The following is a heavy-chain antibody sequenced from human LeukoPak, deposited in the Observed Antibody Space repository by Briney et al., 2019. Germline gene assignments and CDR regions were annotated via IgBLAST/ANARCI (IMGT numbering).Heavy chain of an antibody. Sequence: ESGPALVKPTQTLTLTCTFSGFSLSTSGMCVSWIRQPPGKALEWLARVDGDVDKNYSTSLKTSCTIPKDTYKNQVVLTMTNMDPVDTATYYCERIRRGYQDSSSGQYYYYMDVWGKGTTVTVSS. CDR2: VDGDVDK. D-gene: IGHD3-22*01. CDR1: GFSLSTSGMC. J-gene: IGHJ6*03. V-gene: IGHV2-70*11. CDR3: ERIRRGYQDSSSGQYYYYMDV.